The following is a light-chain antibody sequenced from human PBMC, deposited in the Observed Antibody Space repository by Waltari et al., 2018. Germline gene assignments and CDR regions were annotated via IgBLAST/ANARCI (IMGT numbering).Light chain of an antibody. CDR3: ATWEYSLDGQV. CDR1: RSNIGAEV. CDR2: STN. J-gene: IGLJ3*02. V-gene: IGLV1-44*01. Sequence: QSVLTQPPSASGTPGQRVTISCSGSRSNIGAEVVNWYQVLPGTAPRLLIYSTNQRPSGVPERFSGSKSGTSASLAISGLQSEDEADYYCATWEYSLDGQVFGGGTKLTVL.